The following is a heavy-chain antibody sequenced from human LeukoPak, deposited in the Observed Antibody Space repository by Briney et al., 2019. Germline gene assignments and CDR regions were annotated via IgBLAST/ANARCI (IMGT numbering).Heavy chain of an antibody. CDR3: ARLIAVAGRVFAFDI. CDR2: IYYSGST. CDR1: GGSFSGYY. J-gene: IGHJ3*02. Sequence: PSETLSLTCAVYGGSFSGYYWSWIRQPPGKGLEWIGYIYYSGSTNYNPSLKSRVTISVDTSKNQFSLKLSSVTAADTAVYYCARLIAVAGRVFAFDIWGQGTMVTVSS. D-gene: IGHD6-19*01. V-gene: IGHV4-59*08.